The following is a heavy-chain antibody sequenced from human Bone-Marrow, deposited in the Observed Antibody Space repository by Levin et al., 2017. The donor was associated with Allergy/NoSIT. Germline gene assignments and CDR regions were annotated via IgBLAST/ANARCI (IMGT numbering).Heavy chain of an antibody. CDR2: IWYDGSKK. Sequence: PGESLKISCAASGFTFSDYGMHWVRQAPGKGLEWVAVIWYDGSKKYYAESVRGRFTISRDNSKNTLYLQMKSLRAEDTAVYFCAKSEQGTIDYWGQGTLVTVSS. CDR1: GFTFSDYG. D-gene: IGHD1-14*01. CDR3: AKSEQGTIDY. J-gene: IGHJ4*02. V-gene: IGHV3-33*06.